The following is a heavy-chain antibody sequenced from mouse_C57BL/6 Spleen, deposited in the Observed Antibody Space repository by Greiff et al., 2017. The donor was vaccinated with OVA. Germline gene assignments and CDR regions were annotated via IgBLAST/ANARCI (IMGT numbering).Heavy chain of an antibody. CDR3: AQSYYYGRNLFAY. Sequence: QVQLQQPGAELVKPGASVKLSCKASGYTFTSYWMHWVKQRPGQGLEWIGMIHPNSGSTNYNEKFKSKATLTVDKSSSTAYMQLSSLTSEDSAVYYCAQSYYYGRNLFAYWGQGTLVTVSA. CDR1: GYTFTSYW. V-gene: IGHV1-64*01. J-gene: IGHJ3*01. D-gene: IGHD1-1*01. CDR2: IHPNSGST.